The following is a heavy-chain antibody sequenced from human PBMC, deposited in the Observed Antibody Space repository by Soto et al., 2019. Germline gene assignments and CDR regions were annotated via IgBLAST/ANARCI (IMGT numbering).Heavy chain of an antibody. CDR3: ARIDRELRELLNVFDV. CDR2: MSYNEKNM. V-gene: IGHV3-30*04. CDR1: GFTFRRYS. Sequence: TGGSLRLSCAASGFTFRRYSIHWVRQAPGKGLEWVAAMSYNEKNMYYADSVRGRFTLSRDNSKNTVFLQMNGLRVEDTAVYFCARIDRELRELLNVFDVWGQGTVVTVSS. J-gene: IGHJ3*01. D-gene: IGHD1-7*01.